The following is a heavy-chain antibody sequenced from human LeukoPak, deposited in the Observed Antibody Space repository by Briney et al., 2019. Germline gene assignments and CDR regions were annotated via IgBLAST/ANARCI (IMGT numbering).Heavy chain of an antibody. J-gene: IGHJ4*02. CDR3: ARKGTQWLVRGYFDY. CDR1: GGSFSGYY. V-gene: IGHV4-34*01. Sequence: SETLSLTCAVYGGSFSGYYWSWIRQPPGKGLEWIGEINHSGSTNYNPSLKSRVTISVDTSKNQFSLKLSSVTAADTAVYYCARKGTQWLVRGYFDYWGQGTLVNVSS. CDR2: INHSGST. D-gene: IGHD6-19*01.